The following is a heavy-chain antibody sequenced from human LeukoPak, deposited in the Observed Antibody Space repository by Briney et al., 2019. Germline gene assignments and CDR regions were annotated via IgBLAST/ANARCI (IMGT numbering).Heavy chain of an antibody. J-gene: IGHJ6*03. CDR2: IGTASDT. V-gene: IGHV3-13*01. CDR1: GFTFSSFD. D-gene: IGHD1-1*01. Sequence: GGSLRLSCAASGFTFSSFDMHWVRQPTGQGLEWVSTIGTASDTYYPGSVEGRFTLSRDNAKNSSYLQMNSLTAGDTAVYYCARGPPRGKYYYMDVWGQGTTVTVSS. CDR3: ARGPPRGKYYYMDV.